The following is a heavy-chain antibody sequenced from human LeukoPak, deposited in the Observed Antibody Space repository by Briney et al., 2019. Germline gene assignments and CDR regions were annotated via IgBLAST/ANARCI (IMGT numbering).Heavy chain of an antibody. V-gene: IGHV3-7*01. CDR1: GFTFSSYW. Sequence: PGGSLRLSCAASGFTFSSYWMSWVRQAPGKGLEWVAKIKQDGSEKYYVDSVKGRFTISRDNAKNSLYLQMNSLRAEDTAVYYCARDFRYLYSSGRYPTLNPWGQGTLVTVSS. CDR2: IKQDGSEK. J-gene: IGHJ5*02. D-gene: IGHD6-19*01. CDR3: ARDFRYLYSSGRYPTLNP.